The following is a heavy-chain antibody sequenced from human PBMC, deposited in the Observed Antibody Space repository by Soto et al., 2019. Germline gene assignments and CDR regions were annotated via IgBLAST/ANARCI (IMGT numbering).Heavy chain of an antibody. J-gene: IGHJ4*02. D-gene: IGHD5-12*01. V-gene: IGHV1-69*13. CDR3: ARFSGGGLIVPHPLDY. CDR1: GGTFSSYA. Sequence: ASVKVSCKASGGTFSSYAISWVRQAPGQGLEWMGGIIPIFGTANYAQKFQGRVTITADESTSTAYMELSSLRSEDTAVYYCARFSGGGLIVPHPLDYWGQGTLVTVSS. CDR2: IIPIFGTA.